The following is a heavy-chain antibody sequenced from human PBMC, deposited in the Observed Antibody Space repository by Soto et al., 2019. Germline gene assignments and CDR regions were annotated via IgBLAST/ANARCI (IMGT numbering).Heavy chain of an antibody. CDR2: IHHSGST. D-gene: IGHD1-26*01. Sequence: VQLQESGPGLVKPSGTLSLTCAVSGASISSTTTGDWLSWVRQPPGKGLEWIGEIHHSGSTNYNPSLKSRVAMSVDKSKNQFSLRLSSVTAADTAVYYCAKMVGATLVDNWGQGTLVTVSS. CDR3: AKMVGATLVDN. CDR1: GASISSTTTGDW. J-gene: IGHJ4*02. V-gene: IGHV4-4*02.